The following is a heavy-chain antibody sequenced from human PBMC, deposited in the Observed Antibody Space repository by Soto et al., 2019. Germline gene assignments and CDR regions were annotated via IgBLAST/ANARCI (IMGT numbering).Heavy chain of an antibody. CDR1: GYRFTSYW. D-gene: IGHD3-22*01. CDR3: ARGYYESSGYPSYFDY. J-gene: IGHJ4*02. CDR2: IYPGDSDT. V-gene: IGHV5-51*01. Sequence: PGESLKISCKDSGYRFTSYWIGWVRQMPGKGLEWMGIIYPGDSDTRYSPSFQGQVTISVDKSISTAYLQWSSLKASDTAMYYCARGYYESSGYPSYFDYWGQGTLVTVSS.